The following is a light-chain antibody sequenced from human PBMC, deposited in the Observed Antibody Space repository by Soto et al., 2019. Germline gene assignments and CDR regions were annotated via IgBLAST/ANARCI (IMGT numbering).Light chain of an antibody. CDR2: EAS. Sequence: EIVLTQSPGTPSLSPGERATLSCRASQTVSSTYVAWYQQKPGQTPTLIIYEASTRATGIPDRFSGSGSGTDDTLTIDRLETEDGAVYYCQQYGNSPQTFGQGTKVDI. J-gene: IGKJ1*01. CDR1: QTVSSTY. CDR3: QQYGNSPQT. V-gene: IGKV3-20*01.